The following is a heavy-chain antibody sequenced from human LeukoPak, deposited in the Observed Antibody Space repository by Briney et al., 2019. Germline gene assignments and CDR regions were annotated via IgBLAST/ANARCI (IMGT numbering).Heavy chain of an antibody. CDR1: HYSISSNYY. V-gene: IGHV4-38-2*02. CDR3: ARSSGYMSY. Sequence: SETLSLTCTVSHYSISSNYYWGWIRQPPGKGLEWIGSIYHSGSAYYNPSLKSRVTISVDTSKNQFSLKLTSVTAADTAVYYCARSSGYMSYWGQGTLVTVSS. J-gene: IGHJ4*02. D-gene: IGHD3-22*01. CDR2: IYHSGSA.